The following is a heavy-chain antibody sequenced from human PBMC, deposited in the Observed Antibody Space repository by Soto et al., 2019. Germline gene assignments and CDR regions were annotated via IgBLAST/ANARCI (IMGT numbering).Heavy chain of an antibody. CDR2: IYSGGST. Sequence: GGSLRLSCAASGFTVSSNYMSWVRQAPGKGLEWVSVIYSGGSTYYADSVKGRFTISRDNSKNTLYLQMNSLRAEDTAVYYCARDTEYSSSGYYYYYMDVWGKGTTVTVSS. V-gene: IGHV3-66*01. J-gene: IGHJ6*03. CDR3: ARDTEYSSSGYYYYYMDV. D-gene: IGHD6-6*01. CDR1: GFTVSSNY.